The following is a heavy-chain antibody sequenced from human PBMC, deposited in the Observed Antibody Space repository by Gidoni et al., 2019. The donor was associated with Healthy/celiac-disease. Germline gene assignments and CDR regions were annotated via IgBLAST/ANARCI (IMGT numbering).Heavy chain of an antibody. D-gene: IGHD3-22*01. Sequence: EVQLVESGGGLVKPGGCVRLSCAASGFTFSNAWMSWVRQAPGKGLEWVGRIKSKTDGGTTDYAAPVKGRFTISRDDSKNTLYLQMNSLKTEDTAVYYCTTQRITMIASFDYWGQGTLVTVSS. CDR2: IKSKTDGGTT. CDR3: TTQRITMIASFDY. J-gene: IGHJ4*02. CDR1: GFTFSNAW. V-gene: IGHV3-15*01.